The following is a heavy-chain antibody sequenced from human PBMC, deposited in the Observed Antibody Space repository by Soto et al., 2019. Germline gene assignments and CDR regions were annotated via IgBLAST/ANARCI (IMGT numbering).Heavy chain of an antibody. D-gene: IGHD3-22*01. J-gene: IGHJ4*02. CDR1: GFTFSSHS. V-gene: IGHV3-21*01. CDR3: ASGYYDDSSGFIDH. Sequence: EVQLVESGGGLVKPGGSLRLSCAASGFTFSSHSMNWVRQAPGRGLEWVSSMSSSGTYIYYADSVKGRFTISRDNAKNTLDRKMNSLRADDTAVYYCASGYYDDSSGFIDHWGQGTLVTVSS. CDR2: MSSSGTYI.